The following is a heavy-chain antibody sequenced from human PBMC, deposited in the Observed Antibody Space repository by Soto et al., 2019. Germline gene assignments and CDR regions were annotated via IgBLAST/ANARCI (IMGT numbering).Heavy chain of an antibody. CDR2: ISSSSTI. D-gene: IGHD1-1*01. V-gene: IGHV3-48*01. J-gene: IGHJ2*01. CDR1: GFTFSSYS. CDR3: ARSPRYISWYFDL. Sequence: GGSLRLSCAASGFTFSSYSMNWVRQAPGKGLEWVSYISSSSTIYYADSVKGRFTISRDNAKNSLYLQMNSLRAEDTAVYYCARSPRYISWYFDLWGRGTLVTVSS.